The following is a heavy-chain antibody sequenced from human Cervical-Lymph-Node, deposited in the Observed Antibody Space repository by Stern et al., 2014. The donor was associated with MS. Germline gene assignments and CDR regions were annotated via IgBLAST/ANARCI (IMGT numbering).Heavy chain of an antibody. CDR3: ARDRTVTTYYYYYGMDV. J-gene: IGHJ6*02. CDR2: VSYDGSDE. Sequence: VQLLESGGGVVQPGRSLSLSCAASGFTFSYSTMHWVRQAPGKGLEWVATVSYDGSDEYYPDSVKGRFTISRDNSKNTLYLQVNSLRAEDTGVYFCARDRTVTTYYYYYGMDVWGQGTTVTVSS. CDR1: GFTFSYST. D-gene: IGHD4-11*01. V-gene: IGHV3-30*04.